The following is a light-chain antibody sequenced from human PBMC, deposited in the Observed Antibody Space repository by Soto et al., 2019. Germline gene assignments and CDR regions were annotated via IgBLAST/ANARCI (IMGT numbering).Light chain of an antibody. V-gene: IGKV3-20*01. CDR3: QQCGIRRWT. Sequence: EIVLTQSPGTLSLSPGERATLSCRASQSVTSSYIAWYQQKPGQAPRLLIYAAFNRATGIPDRFSGSGSGTDFTLTISRLETEDFAVYYCQQCGIRRWTFGQGTKVEVK. CDR2: AAF. CDR1: QSVTSSY. J-gene: IGKJ1*01.